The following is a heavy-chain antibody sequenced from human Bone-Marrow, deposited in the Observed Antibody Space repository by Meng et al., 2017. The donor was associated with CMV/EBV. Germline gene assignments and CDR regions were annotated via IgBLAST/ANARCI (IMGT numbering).Heavy chain of an antibody. CDR2: IYHSGTT. Sequence: GSLRLSCTVSGGPITTHYWSWIRQPPGKGLQWIGYIYHSGTTSYHPSLRSRVTISLDRSKNQFSLKLSSLTAADTAVYYCARGIYGGIDYWGQGTLVTVSS. D-gene: IGHD4-23*01. J-gene: IGHJ4*02. CDR3: ARGIYGGIDY. V-gene: IGHV4-59*11. CDR1: GGPITTHY.